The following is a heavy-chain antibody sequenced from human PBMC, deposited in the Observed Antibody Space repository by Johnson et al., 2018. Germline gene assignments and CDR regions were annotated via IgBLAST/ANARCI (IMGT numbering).Heavy chain of an antibody. Sequence: VQLVQSGGGLVKXGGSXRLXCAASGFTFSSYSMNWVRQAPGKGLEWVSSISSSSSYIYYADSVKGRFTISRDNAQNSLYLQMNSLRAEDTAVYYCAREGADMATPYYYYGMDVWGQGTTVTVSS. CDR1: GFTFSSYS. V-gene: IGHV3-21*01. CDR2: ISSSSSYI. J-gene: IGHJ6*02. D-gene: IGHD2-15*01. CDR3: AREGADMATPYYYYGMDV.